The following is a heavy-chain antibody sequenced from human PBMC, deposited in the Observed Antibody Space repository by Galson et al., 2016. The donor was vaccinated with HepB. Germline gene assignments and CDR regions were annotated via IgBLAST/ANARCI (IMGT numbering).Heavy chain of an antibody. CDR1: GFTFSTFS. J-gene: IGHJ4*02. D-gene: IGHD5-18*01. CDR3: ARDGGYNYGFPYDY. CDR2: ITGSGTTM. V-gene: IGHV3-48*01. Sequence: SLRLSCAGSGFTFSTFSMSWVRQAPGKGLEWISHITGSGTTMYYADSVKGRFTISRDNGNNSLYLQMNSLRAEDTAVYYCARDGGYNYGFPYDYWGQGALVTVSS.